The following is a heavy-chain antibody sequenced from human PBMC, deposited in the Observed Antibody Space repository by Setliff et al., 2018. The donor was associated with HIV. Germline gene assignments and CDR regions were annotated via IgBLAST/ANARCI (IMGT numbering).Heavy chain of an antibody. Sequence: SSETLSLTCAVYGGSFSGYYWSWIRQPPGKGLEWIGEINHSGSTNYNPSLKSRVTISVDTSKNQFSLRLTSVTAADTAVYYCARQITSVTPEMLVVNDAFDVWGQGKMVTVSS. J-gene: IGHJ3*01. D-gene: IGHD4-17*01. CDR3: ARQITSVTPEMLVVNDAFDV. V-gene: IGHV4-34*01. CDR1: GGSFSGYY. CDR2: INHSGST.